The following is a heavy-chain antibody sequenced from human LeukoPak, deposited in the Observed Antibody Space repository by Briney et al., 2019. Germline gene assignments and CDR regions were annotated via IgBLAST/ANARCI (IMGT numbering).Heavy chain of an antibody. J-gene: IGHJ6*03. CDR3: ARHGRGDIVVVPADNYYYYMDV. Sequence: GESLKISCKGSGYSFTSYWIGWVRQMPGKGLEWMGIICPGDSDTRYSPSFQGQVTISADKSISTAYLQWSSLKASDTAMYYCARHGRGDIVVVPADNYYYYMDVWGKGTTVTVSS. CDR1: GYSFTSYW. V-gene: IGHV5-51*01. D-gene: IGHD2-2*01. CDR2: ICPGDSDT.